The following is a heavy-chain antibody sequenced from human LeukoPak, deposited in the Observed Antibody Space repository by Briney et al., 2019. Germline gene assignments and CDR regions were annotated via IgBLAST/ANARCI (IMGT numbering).Heavy chain of an antibody. V-gene: IGHV4-39*01. CDR1: GGSISSSNYY. CDR3: ARHRGVVDTVEYYFDY. J-gene: IGHJ4*02. D-gene: IGHD5-12*01. Sequence: SETLSLTCTVSGGSISSSNYYWGWIRQPPGKGLEWIGSIYYSGSTYYNPSLKSRVTISVDTSKNQFSLKLSSVTAADTAVYYCARHRGVVDTVEYYFDYWGQGTLVTVSS. CDR2: IYYSGST.